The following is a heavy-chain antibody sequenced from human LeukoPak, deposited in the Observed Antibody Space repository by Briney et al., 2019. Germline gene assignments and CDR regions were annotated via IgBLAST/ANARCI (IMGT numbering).Heavy chain of an antibody. Sequence: PGGSLRLSCAASGFTFSSYAMHWVRQAPGKGLEWVAVISYDGSNKYYADSVKGRFTISRDNSKNTLYLQMNSLRAEDTAVYYCAKLVSGYTDYWGQGTLVTVSS. V-gene: IGHV3-30*04. CDR3: AKLVSGYTDY. D-gene: IGHD3-22*01. CDR2: ISYDGSNK. CDR1: GFTFSSYA. J-gene: IGHJ4*02.